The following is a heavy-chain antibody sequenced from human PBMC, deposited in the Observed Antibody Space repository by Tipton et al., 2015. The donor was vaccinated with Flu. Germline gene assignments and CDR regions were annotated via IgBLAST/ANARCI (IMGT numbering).Heavy chain of an antibody. CDR3: AKSLSYTYKWFDP. Sequence: QLVQFGAEVRKPGESLKISCKGSGKSYPPYWIAWVRQMPGKGLEWMGIIYIGDSDTRYSPSFQGQVTISANKSSNTAYLQWESLKASDTAMYYCAKSLSYTYKWFDPWGQGTLVTVSS. CDR2: IYIGDSDT. D-gene: IGHD2-2*02. V-gene: IGHV5-51*01. CDR1: GKSYPPYW. J-gene: IGHJ5*02.